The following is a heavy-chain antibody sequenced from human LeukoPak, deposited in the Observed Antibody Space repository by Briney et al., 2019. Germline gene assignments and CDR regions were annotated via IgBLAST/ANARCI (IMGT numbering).Heavy chain of an antibody. D-gene: IGHD3-22*01. V-gene: IGHV3-21*01. CDR1: GFTFTNYA. Sequence: GGSLRLSCAASGFTFTNYAMSWVRQAPGKGLEWVSSISSSSYIYYADSVQGRFTISRDNAKNSLDLQMNSLRAEDTAVYYCASLRLAYHYDSSGYPGQVWGQGTLVTVSS. J-gene: IGHJ4*02. CDR2: ISSSSYI. CDR3: ASLRLAYHYDSSGYPGQV.